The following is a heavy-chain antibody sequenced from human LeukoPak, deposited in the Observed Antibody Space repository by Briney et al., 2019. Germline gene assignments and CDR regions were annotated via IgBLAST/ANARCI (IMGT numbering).Heavy chain of an antibody. V-gene: IGHV4-34*01. CDR3: ATHMVRGVIPNWFDP. D-gene: IGHD3-10*01. CDR2: IYHSGST. J-gene: IGHJ5*02. CDR1: GGSISSYY. Sequence: SETLSLTCTVSGGSISSYYWTWIRQPPGKGLEWIGEIYHSGSTNYNPSLKSRVTISVDTSKNQFSLKLSSVTAADTAVYYCATHMVRGVIPNWFDPWGQGTLVTVSS.